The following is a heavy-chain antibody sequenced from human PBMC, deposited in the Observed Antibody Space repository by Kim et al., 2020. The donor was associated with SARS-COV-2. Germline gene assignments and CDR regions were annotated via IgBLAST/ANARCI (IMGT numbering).Heavy chain of an antibody. CDR2: MHHSGRA. D-gene: IGHD2-15*01. CDR1: GASITSWNS. V-gene: IGHV4-4*02. Sequence: SETLSLTGAVSGASITSWNSWSWVRQPPGRGLEWIGEMHHSGRANYNPSLKSRITILIDKSNNQLSLRLSSVTAADTAVYYCARHGGYFFDYWGQGTLVT. CDR3: ARHGGYFFDY. J-gene: IGHJ4*02.